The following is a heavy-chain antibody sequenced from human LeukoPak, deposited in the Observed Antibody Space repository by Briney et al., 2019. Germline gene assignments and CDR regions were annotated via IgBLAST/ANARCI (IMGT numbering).Heavy chain of an antibody. CDR3: AKDMGGVGNNSTSPY. V-gene: IGHV3-9*01. D-gene: IGHD6-6*01. CDR2: ISWNSGSI. J-gene: IGHJ4*02. Sequence: PGGSLRLSCAASGFTFGDYAMHWVRQAPGKGLEWVSGISWNSGSIGYADSVKGRFTISRDNAKNSLYLQMNSLRAEDTALYYCAKDMGGVGNNSTSPYWGQGTLVTVSS. CDR1: GFTFGDYA.